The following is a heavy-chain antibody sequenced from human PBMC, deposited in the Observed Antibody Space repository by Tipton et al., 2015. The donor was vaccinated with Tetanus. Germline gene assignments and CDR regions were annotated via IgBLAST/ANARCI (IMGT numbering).Heavy chain of an antibody. Sequence: SLRLSCAASGFSFGSYGMHWVRQAPGKGLEWVAVLWFDGGDEYYADSVTGRFTISRDNSKNTLYLQMNSLRAEDTALYYCARDVEAGWYIRGMAVDYYGMDVWGQGTTVTVSS. CDR1: GFSFGSYG. V-gene: IGHV3-30*19. CDR2: LWFDGGDE. D-gene: IGHD6-19*01. CDR3: ARDVEAGWYIRGMAVDYYGMDV. J-gene: IGHJ6*02.